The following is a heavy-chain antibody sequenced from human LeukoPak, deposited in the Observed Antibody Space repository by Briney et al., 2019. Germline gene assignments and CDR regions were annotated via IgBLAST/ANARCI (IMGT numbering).Heavy chain of an antibody. CDR3: ARGLGIAPPGTS. Sequence: SETLSLTCTVSGGSISSSSYYWGWIRQPPGKGLEWIGSIYYSGSTYYNPSLKSRVTISVDTSKNQFSLKLSSVTAADTAVYYCARGLGIAPPGTSWGQGGLVTVSS. CDR2: IYYSGST. J-gene: IGHJ5*01. CDR1: GGSISSSSYY. D-gene: IGHD6-13*01. V-gene: IGHV4-39*01.